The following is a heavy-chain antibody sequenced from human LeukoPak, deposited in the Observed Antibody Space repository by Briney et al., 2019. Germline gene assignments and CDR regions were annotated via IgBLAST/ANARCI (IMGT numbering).Heavy chain of an antibody. CDR3: ARDRSIAARRAYYFDY. J-gene: IGHJ4*02. D-gene: IGHD6-6*01. Sequence: ASVKVSCKASGYTFTGYYMHWVRQAPGQGLEWMGWINPNSGGTNYAQKFQGRVTMTRDTSISTAYMELSRLRSDDTAVYYCARDRSIAARRAYYFDYWGQGTLVTVSS. CDR2: INPNSGGT. CDR1: GYTFTGYY. V-gene: IGHV1-2*02.